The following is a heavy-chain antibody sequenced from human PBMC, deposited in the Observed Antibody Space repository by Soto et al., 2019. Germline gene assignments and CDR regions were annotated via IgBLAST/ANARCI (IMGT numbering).Heavy chain of an antibody. CDR1: GYSFAGYW. V-gene: IGHV5-10-1*01. CDR3: ARQIYDSGTGPNFQYYFDS. J-gene: IGHJ4*02. Sequence: GESLKISCKGSGYSFAGYWITWVRQKPGKGLEWMGRIDPSDSQTYYSPSFRGHVTISVTKSITTVFLQWSSLRASDTGMYYCARQIYDSGTGPNFQYYFDSWGQGTPVTVSS. CDR2: IDPSDSQT. D-gene: IGHD6-13*01.